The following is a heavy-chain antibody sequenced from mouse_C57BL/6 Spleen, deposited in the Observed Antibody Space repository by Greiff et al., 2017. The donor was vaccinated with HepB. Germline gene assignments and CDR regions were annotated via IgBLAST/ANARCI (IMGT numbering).Heavy chain of an antibody. CDR2: IDPETGGT. CDR1: GYTFTDYE. Sequence: QVHVKQSGAELVRPGASVTLSCKASGYTFTDYEMHWVKQTPVHGLEWIGAIDPETGGTAYNQKFKGKAILTADKSSSTAYMELRSLTSEDSAVYYCTREDYGSAWFAYWGQGTLVTVSA. V-gene: IGHV1-15*01. J-gene: IGHJ3*01. CDR3: TREDYGSAWFAY. D-gene: IGHD1-1*01.